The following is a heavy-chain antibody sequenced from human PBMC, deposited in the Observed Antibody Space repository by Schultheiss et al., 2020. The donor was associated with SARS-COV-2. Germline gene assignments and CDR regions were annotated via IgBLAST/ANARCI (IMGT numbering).Heavy chain of an antibody. J-gene: IGHJ3*02. CDR3: ARFIVVVVAATGDDAFDI. V-gene: IGHV3-11*01. Sequence: GGSLRLSCAASGFTFSDYYMSWIRQAPGKGLEWVSYISSSGSTIYYADSVKGRFTISRDNAKNSLYLQMNSLRAEDTAVYYCARFIVVVVAATGDDAFDIWGQGTTVTVSS. D-gene: IGHD2-15*01. CDR2: ISSSGSTI. CDR1: GFTFSDYY.